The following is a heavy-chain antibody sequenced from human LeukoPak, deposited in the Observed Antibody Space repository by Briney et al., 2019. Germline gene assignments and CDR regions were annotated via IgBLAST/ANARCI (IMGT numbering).Heavy chain of an antibody. CDR3: AREGAVAGTAYESNWFDP. D-gene: IGHD6-19*01. J-gene: IGHJ5*02. CDR1: GGSISSSSYY. V-gene: IGHV4-39*02. Sequence: PSETLSLTCTVSGGSISSSSYYWGWIRQPPGKGLEWIGSIYYSGSTYYNPSLKSRVTISVDTSKNQFSLKLSSVTAADTAVYYCAREGAVAGTAYESNWFDPWGQGTLVTVSS. CDR2: IYYSGST.